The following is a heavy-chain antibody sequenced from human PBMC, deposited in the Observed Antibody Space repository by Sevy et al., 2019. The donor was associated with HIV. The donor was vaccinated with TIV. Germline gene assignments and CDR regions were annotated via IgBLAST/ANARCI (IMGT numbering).Heavy chain of an antibody. CDR2: ISYDGSNK. CDR3: AKDRDDFWSGPKHYYYGMDV. D-gene: IGHD3-3*01. Sequence: GESLKISCAASGFTFSSYGMHWVRQAPGKGLEWVAVISYDGSNKCYADSVKGRFTISRDNSKNTLYLQMNSLRAEDTAVYYCAKDRDDFWSGPKHYYYGMDVWGQGTTVTVSS. V-gene: IGHV3-30*18. J-gene: IGHJ6*02. CDR1: GFTFSSYG.